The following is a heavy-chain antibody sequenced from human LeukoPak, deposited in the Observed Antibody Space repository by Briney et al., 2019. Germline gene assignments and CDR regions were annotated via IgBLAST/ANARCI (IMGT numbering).Heavy chain of an antibody. CDR3: AKISSSAESNFDY. CDR1: GFTFSTYA. CDR2: IWPDGSKK. Sequence: PGGSLRLSCAASGFTFSTYAMHWVRQAPGKGLEWVAFIWPDGSKKYYADSVKGRFAISRENSKNTVYLQMNDLRPEDTALYFCAKISSSAESNFDYWGQGTLLTHSS. D-gene: IGHD6-25*01. V-gene: IGHV3-30*02. J-gene: IGHJ4*02.